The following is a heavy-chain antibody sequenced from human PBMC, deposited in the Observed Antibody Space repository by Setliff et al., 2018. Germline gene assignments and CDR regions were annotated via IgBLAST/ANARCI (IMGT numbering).Heavy chain of an antibody. J-gene: IGHJ5*02. V-gene: IGHV4-61*10. CDR2: IYTNGAT. CDR3: ARGSTGAYDP. Sequence: SETLSLTCTVSGASLSSGSYYWSWVRQSAGKGPEWIGHIYTNGATNYSPSLKSRVSISADTSKNQLSLRVTSVTAADTAVYYCARGSTGAYDPWGQGTLVTVSS. CDR1: GASLSSGSYY. D-gene: IGHD7-27*01.